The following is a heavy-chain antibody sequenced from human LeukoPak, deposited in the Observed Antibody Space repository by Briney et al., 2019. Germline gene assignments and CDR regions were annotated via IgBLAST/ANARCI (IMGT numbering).Heavy chain of an antibody. CDR2: ISGYGGTT. Sequence: GGSLRLSCVASGFTFEDYAMHWVRQAPGKGVEWVSLISGYGGTTYYADSVKGRFTISRDNSKNSLYLQMNSLRTEDTASYYCAKAPGFCSTTSCPGDYWGQGILVTVSS. V-gene: IGHV3-43*02. CDR3: AKAPGFCSTTSCPGDY. J-gene: IGHJ4*02. CDR1: GFTFEDYA. D-gene: IGHD2-2*01.